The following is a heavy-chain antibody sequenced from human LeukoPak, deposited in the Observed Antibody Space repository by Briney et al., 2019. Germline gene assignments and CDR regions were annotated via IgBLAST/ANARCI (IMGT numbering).Heavy chain of an antibody. V-gene: IGHV4-39*01. Sequence: SETLSLTCTVSGGSISSSSYYWGWIRQPPGKGLEWIGSIYYSGSTYYNPSLKSRVTISVDTSKNQFSLKLSSVTAADTAVYYCASFQMRGTWDIVVVPAAIYDYWGQGTLVTVSS. D-gene: IGHD2-2*02. CDR1: GGSISSSSYY. CDR3: ASFQMRGTWDIVVVPAAIYDY. J-gene: IGHJ4*02. CDR2: IYYSGST.